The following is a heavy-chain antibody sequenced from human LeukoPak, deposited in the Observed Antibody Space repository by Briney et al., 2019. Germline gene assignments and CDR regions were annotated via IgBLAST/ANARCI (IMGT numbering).Heavy chain of an antibody. J-gene: IGHJ4*02. CDR1: GFTFSSYA. V-gene: IGHV3-23*01. CDR3: AKDQWELLSFDY. D-gene: IGHD1-26*01. Sequence: GGSLRLSCAASGFTFSSYAMSWVRQAPGKGLEWVSAISGSGGSTYYADSVKGQFTISRDNSKNTLYLQMNSLRAEDTAVYYCAKDQWELLSFDYWGQGTLVTVSS. CDR2: ISGSGGST.